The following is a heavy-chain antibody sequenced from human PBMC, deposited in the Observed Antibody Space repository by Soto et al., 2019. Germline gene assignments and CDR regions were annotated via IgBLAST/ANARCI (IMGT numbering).Heavy chain of an antibody. CDR3: AKDRAAVAPRVRFDP. V-gene: IGHV3-23*01. CDR2: ISGSGDNT. Sequence: PGGSLRLSSAASGFTFSSYAMSWVRQAPGKGLEWVSSISGSGDNTYYADSVKGRFTISRGNSKNTLSLQMNSLRADDTAVYYCAKDRAAVAPRVRFDPWGQGTLVTVSS. CDR1: GFTFSSYA. D-gene: IGHD6-19*01. J-gene: IGHJ5*02.